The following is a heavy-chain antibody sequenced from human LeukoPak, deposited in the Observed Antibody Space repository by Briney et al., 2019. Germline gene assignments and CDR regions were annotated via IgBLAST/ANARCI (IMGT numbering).Heavy chain of an antibody. V-gene: IGHV1-8*03. D-gene: IGHD4-11*01. Sequence: GASVKVSCKPSGYAFTNYDINWVRQATGQGLEWMGWMNPNSGNTGYAQKFQGRVTITRNTSISTAYMELSSLRSEDTALYYCARGRATVTTHWFDPWGQGTLVTVSS. CDR3: ARGRATVTTHWFDP. J-gene: IGHJ5*02. CDR1: GYAFTNYD. CDR2: MNPNSGNT.